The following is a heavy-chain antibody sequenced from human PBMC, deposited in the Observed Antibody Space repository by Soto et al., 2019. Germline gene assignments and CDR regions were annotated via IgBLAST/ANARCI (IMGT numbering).Heavy chain of an antibody. V-gene: IGHV3-30*18. J-gene: IGHJ1*01. CDR2: ISYDGSNK. D-gene: IGHD2-2*01. Sequence: QVQLVESGGGVVQPGRSLRLSCAASGFTFSSYGMHWVRQAPGKGLEWVAVISYDGSNKYYADSVKGRFTISRDNSKNTLYLQMNSLRAEDTAVYYCEKDEDLSSPPEYFQHWGQCTLVTVSS. CDR1: GFTFSSYG. CDR3: EKDEDLSSPPEYFQH.